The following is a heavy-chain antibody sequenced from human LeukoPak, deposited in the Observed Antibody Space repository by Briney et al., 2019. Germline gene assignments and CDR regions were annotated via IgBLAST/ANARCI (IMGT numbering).Heavy chain of an antibody. CDR2: ISAYNGNT. J-gene: IGHJ4*02. CDR3: ARDREIVDETPFDY. Sequence: GASVKVSCKASGYTFTSYGISWVRQAPGQGLEWMGWISAYNGNTNYAQKLQGRVTMTTDTSTSTAYMELRSLRSDDTAVYYCARDREIVDETPFDYWGQGTLVTVSS. V-gene: IGHV1-18*01. CDR1: GYTFTSYG. D-gene: IGHD5-12*01.